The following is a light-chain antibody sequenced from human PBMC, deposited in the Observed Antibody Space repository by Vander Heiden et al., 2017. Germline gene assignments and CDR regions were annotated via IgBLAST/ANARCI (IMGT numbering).Light chain of an antibody. CDR2: KDS. J-gene: IGLJ3*02. CDR3: QSADSSGTWV. Sequence: SYELTQPPSVSVSPGQTARIPCSGDALPKKYAYWYQQKPGEAPVLVIYKDSERPSGIPERFSGSSSGTTVTLTISGVQAEDEADYYCQSADSSGTWVFGGGTKLTVL. CDR1: ALPKKY. V-gene: IGLV3-25*03.